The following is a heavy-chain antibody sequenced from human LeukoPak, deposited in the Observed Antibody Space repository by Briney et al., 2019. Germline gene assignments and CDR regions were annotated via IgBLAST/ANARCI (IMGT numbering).Heavy chain of an antibody. D-gene: IGHD4/OR15-4a*01. V-gene: IGHV1-69*04. CDR2: IIPLLGIP. CDR1: GGILSGYG. CDR3: AREGSGTVLTVPWAFDI. Sequence: GASVKVSCKASGGILSGYGITWVRQAPGQGLEWMGRIIPLLGIPNYAQKFQGRDTITADKSTSTAYMELSSLRSEDTAVYYCAREGSGTVLTVPWAFDIWGQGTMVTVSS. J-gene: IGHJ3*02.